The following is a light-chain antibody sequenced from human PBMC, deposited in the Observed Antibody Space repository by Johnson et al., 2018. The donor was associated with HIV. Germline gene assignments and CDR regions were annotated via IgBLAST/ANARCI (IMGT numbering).Light chain of an antibody. CDR2: DNN. Sequence: QSVLTQPPSVSAAPGQKVTISCSGSSSKIGNKYVSWYQRFPGTAPKVLIYDNNKRPSGIPDRFSGSKSGTSATLGITGLQTGDEADYYCGTWDSSLSAHVFGTGTKVTVL. V-gene: IGLV1-51*01. CDR3: GTWDSSLSAHV. CDR1: SSKIGNKY. J-gene: IGLJ1*01.